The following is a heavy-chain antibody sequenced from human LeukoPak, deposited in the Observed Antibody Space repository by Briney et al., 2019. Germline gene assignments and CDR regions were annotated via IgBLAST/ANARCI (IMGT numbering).Heavy chain of an antibody. V-gene: IGHV3-23*01. CDR2: ISDSGGST. D-gene: IGHD1-26*01. J-gene: IGHJ4*02. Sequence: GGSLRLSCATSGFTFSRYALSWVRQAPGKGLDWVSAISDSGGSTYYADSVKGRFTISRDNAKNSLYLQMNSLRAEDTAVYYCAREGLVGSFDYWGQGTLVTVSS. CDR1: GFTFSRYA. CDR3: AREGLVGSFDY.